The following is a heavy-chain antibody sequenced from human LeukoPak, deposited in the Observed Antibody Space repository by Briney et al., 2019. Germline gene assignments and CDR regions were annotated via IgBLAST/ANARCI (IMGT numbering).Heavy chain of an antibody. J-gene: IGHJ6*02. CDR2: IKQDGSEK. CDR3: ARGAPHRLGVVYYYGMDV. D-gene: IGHD3-3*01. V-gene: IGHV3-7*01. CDR1: GFTFSSYW. Sequence: GGSLRLSCAASGFTFSSYWMSWVRQAPGKGLEWVANIKQDGSEKYYVDSVKGRFTISRDNAKNSLYLQMNSLRAEDTAVYYCARGAPHRLGVVYYYGMDVWGQGTTVTVSS.